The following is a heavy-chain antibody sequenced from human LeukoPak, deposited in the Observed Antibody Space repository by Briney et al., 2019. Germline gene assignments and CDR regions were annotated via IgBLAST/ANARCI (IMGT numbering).Heavy chain of an antibody. Sequence: SGTLSLTCAVSGGSLTSSNWWSWVRQPPEKGLEWIGEIYYSGSTNYNPSLKSRVTISIDKSKNQFSLKVSSVTAADTAVYYCARANDYGDPLPRYMDVWGKGTTVTVSS. CDR3: ARANDYGDPLPRYMDV. CDR2: IYYSGST. CDR1: GGSLTSSNW. J-gene: IGHJ6*03. D-gene: IGHD4-17*01. V-gene: IGHV4-4*02.